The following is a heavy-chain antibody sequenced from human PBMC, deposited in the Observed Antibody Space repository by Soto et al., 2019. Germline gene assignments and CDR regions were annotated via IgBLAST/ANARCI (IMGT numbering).Heavy chain of an antibody. J-gene: IGHJ5*02. CDR3: ARGAHARDYSWFDP. Sequence: QVQLQESGPGVVKPSQTLSLTCTVSGGSISSGAYYWGWIRQHPGKGLEYIGYIYHIGTTNYNPSLKSRLSSSVDTSKNQCSLNLSSVTAADTAVYYCARGAHARDYSWFDPWGQGTLVTVSS. CDR1: GGSISSGAYY. V-gene: IGHV4-31*03. CDR2: IYHIGTT. D-gene: IGHD2-8*01.